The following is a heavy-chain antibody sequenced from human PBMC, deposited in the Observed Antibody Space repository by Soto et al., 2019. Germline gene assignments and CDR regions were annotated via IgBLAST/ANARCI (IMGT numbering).Heavy chain of an antibody. CDR1: GGSISSYY. CDR2: IYYSGST. V-gene: IGHV4-59*01. CDR3: ARLGGSARLTGGSAWFDP. D-gene: IGHD7-27*01. Sequence: SETLSLTCTVSGGSISSYYWSWIRQPPGKGLEWIGYIYYSGSTNYNPSLKGRVTISVDTSKNQFSLKLSSVTAADTAVYYCARLGGSARLTGGSAWFDPWGQGTLVTVSS. J-gene: IGHJ5*02.